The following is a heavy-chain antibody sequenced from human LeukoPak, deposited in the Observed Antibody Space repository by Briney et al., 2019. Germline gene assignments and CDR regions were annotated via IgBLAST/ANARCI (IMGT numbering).Heavy chain of an antibody. D-gene: IGHD6-19*01. CDR1: GYTFTSYY. CDR2: TNPSGGST. CDR3: ARSRPIAVAGTVFGY. J-gene: IGHJ4*02. Sequence: ASVKVSCKASGYTFTSYYMHWVRQAPGQGLEWMGITNPSGGSTSYAQKFQGRVTMTRDTSTSTVYMELSSLRSEDTAVYYCARSRPIAVAGTVFGYWGQGTLVTVSS. V-gene: IGHV1-46*01.